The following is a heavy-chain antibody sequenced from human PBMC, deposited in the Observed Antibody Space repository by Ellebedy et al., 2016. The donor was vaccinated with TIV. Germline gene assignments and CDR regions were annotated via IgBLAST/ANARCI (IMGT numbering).Heavy chain of an antibody. CDR3: ARQHDPKYNNYMDV. CDR2: IHYSGSA. Sequence: MPSETLSLTCTVSGDSISPYYWNWIRQPQGKGLEWIGYIHYSGSATYNPSLKSRVTISVDTSKNQFSLNLSSVTAADTAMYYCARQHDPKYNNYMDVWGKGTTVTVSS. J-gene: IGHJ6*03. CDR1: GDSISPYY. V-gene: IGHV4-59*01.